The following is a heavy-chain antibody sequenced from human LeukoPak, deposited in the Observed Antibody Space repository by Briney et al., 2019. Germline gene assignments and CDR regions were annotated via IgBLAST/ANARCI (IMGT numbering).Heavy chain of an antibody. V-gene: IGHV1-18*01. D-gene: IGHD6-13*01. CDR1: GYTFTSYG. Sequence: GASVKVSCKASGYTFTSYGISWVRQAPGQGLEWMGWIRAYNGNTNYAQKLQGRVTMTTATSTSTAYMELRSLRSDDTAVYYCARDEELVGATARGMDVWGQGTTVTVSS. J-gene: IGHJ6*02. CDR3: ARDEELVGATARGMDV. CDR2: IRAYNGNT.